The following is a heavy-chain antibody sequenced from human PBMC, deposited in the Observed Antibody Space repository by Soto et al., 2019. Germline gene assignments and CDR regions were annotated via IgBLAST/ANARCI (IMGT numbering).Heavy chain of an antibody. J-gene: IGHJ6*02. V-gene: IGHV1-18*01. Sequence: QVQLVQSGGEVKKPGASVKVSCKTSGYSFTTYGISWVRQAPGQGLEWMGWISAYNGNTNYAQKLQGRVTMTTDTSTSTAYMELRGLRSDDAAVYYCAREVPAPYSYYGMDVWGQGSRVTVSS. CDR1: GYSFTTYG. CDR3: AREVPAPYSYYGMDV. CDR2: ISAYNGNT.